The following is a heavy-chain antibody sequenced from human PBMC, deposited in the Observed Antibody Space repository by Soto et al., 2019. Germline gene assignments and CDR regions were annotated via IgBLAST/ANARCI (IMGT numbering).Heavy chain of an antibody. CDR1: GFTFSDYY. CDR2: ISSSGSTI. D-gene: IGHD4-4*01. J-gene: IGHJ6*02. CDR3: ARDARAITVTRKTGYYYYGKDV. V-gene: IGHV3-11*01. Sequence: PGGSLRLSCAASGFTFSDYYMSWIRQAPGKGLEWVSYISSSGSTIYYADSVKGRFTISRDNAKNSLYLQMNSLRAEDTAVYYCARDARAITVTRKTGYYYYGKDVWGQGTTVTVSS.